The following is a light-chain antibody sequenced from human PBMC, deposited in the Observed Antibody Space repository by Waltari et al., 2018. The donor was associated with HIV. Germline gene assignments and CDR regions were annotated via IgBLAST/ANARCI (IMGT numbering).Light chain of an antibody. CDR3: QQSYSLRGT. J-gene: IGKJ2*02. Sequence: DIQMTQSPSSLSASVGDRVTITCRASQSISSYLNWYQQKPGKAPKLLIYAASSLQSGVPSRFSGSGSGTDFTLTISSLQPEDFATYYCQQSYSLRGTFGQGTKLEIK. CDR2: AAS. V-gene: IGKV1-39*01. CDR1: QSISSY.